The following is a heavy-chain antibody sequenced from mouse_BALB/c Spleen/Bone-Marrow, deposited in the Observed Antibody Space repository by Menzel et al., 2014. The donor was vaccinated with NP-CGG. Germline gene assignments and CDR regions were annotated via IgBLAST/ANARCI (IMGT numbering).Heavy chain of an antibody. CDR3: AGKVRQGPWFAY. Sequence: EVMLVESGGDLVRPGGSLKLSCAASGFTFSTYAMSWVRQSPEKSLEWVAEIITGGSYTYYPDTVTGRFTISRENAKNNLYQKMSSLRPEDAAVYYCAGKVRQGPWFAYWGQGTLVTVSA. D-gene: IGHD2-14*01. CDR2: IITGGSYT. J-gene: IGHJ3*01. V-gene: IGHV5-9-4*01. CDR1: GFTFSTYA.